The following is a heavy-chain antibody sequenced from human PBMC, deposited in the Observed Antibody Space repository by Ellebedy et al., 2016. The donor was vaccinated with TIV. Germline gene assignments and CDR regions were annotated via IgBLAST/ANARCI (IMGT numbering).Heavy chain of an antibody. J-gene: IGHJ4*02. CDR3: ARASTNGWYILDY. CDR1: GFTFSTYG. CDR2: IWFDGSNG. Sequence: PGGSLRLSCAASGFTFSTYGMNWVRQAPGKGLEWVAVIWFDGSNGYYAASVKGRFTTSRDNSKNTLYLQMNSLRAEDTAVYYCARASTNGWYILDYWGQGTLVSVSS. D-gene: IGHD6-19*01. V-gene: IGHV3-33*01.